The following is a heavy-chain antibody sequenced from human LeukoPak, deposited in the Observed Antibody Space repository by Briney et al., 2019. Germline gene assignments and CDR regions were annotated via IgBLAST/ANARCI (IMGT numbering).Heavy chain of an antibody. CDR2: INSDGSST. Sequence: TGGSLRLSCAASGFTFSSYWMHWVRQAPGKGLVWVSRINSDGSSTSYADSVKGRFTISRDNAKNALYLQMNSLSAEDTAVYFCARDYSRNSFDYWGQGTLVTVSS. CDR1: GFTFSSYW. V-gene: IGHV3-74*01. J-gene: IGHJ4*02. CDR3: ARDYSRNSFDY. D-gene: IGHD6-13*01.